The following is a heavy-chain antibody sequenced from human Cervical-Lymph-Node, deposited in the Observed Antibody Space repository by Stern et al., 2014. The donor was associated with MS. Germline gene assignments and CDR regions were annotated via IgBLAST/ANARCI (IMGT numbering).Heavy chain of an antibody. V-gene: IGHV2-70*01. D-gene: IGHD6-6*01. CDR2: IDWDDDK. J-gene: IGHJ3*02. CDR3: ARFYSSSSFADAFDI. CDR1: GFSLTTSGMC. Sequence: QVTLKESGPALVKPTQTLKLTCTFSGFSLTTSGMCVSWIRQPPGTALEWLVIIDWDDDKSYNTSLKTRLTISKDTSKNQVVLTMTNMDPVDTATYYCARFYSSSSFADAFDIWGQGTMVTVSS.